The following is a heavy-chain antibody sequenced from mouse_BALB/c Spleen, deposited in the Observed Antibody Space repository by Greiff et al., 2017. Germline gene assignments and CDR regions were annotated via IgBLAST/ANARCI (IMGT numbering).Heavy chain of an antibody. CDR2: ISSGGSYT. CDR3: ARHGYYGSKDYFDY. CDR1: GFTFSSYG. J-gene: IGHJ2*01. V-gene: IGHV5-6*01. D-gene: IGHD1-1*01. Sequence: EVQGVESGGGLVKPGGSLKLSCAASGFTFSSYGMSWVRQTPDKRLEWVATISSGGSYTYYPDSVKGRFTISRDNAKNTLYLQMSSLKSEDTAMYYCARHGYYGSKDYFDYWGQGTTLTVSS.